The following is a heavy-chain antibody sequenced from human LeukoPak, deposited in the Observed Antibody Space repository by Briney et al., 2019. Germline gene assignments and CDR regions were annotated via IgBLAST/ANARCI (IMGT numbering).Heavy chain of an antibody. J-gene: IGHJ5*02. CDR2: ISSSGSTI. D-gene: IGHD6-19*01. CDR1: GFTFSDYY. V-gene: IGHV3-11*04. Sequence: GGSLRLSCAASGFTFSDYYMNWIRQAPGKGLEWVSYISSSGSTIYYADSVKGRFTISRDNAKNSLYLQMDSLRAEDTALYYCAREGGSGWYSGWFDPWGQGTLVTVSS. CDR3: AREGGSGWYSGWFDP.